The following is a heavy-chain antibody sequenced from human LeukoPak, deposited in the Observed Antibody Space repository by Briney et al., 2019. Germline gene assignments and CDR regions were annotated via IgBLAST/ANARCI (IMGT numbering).Heavy chain of an antibody. V-gene: IGHV3-74*01. J-gene: IGHJ4*02. D-gene: IGHD2-2*01. CDR2: VNGDGSST. Sequence: PGGSLRLSCTASGFSLSSYWMHWVRQAPGKGLVWVSRVNGDGSSTNYADSVKGRFTISRDNAKNTLYLQMNSLRAEDTAVYYCVSSCSSTSCYAYWGQGTLVTVSS. CDR1: GFSLSSYW. CDR3: VSSCSSTSCYAY.